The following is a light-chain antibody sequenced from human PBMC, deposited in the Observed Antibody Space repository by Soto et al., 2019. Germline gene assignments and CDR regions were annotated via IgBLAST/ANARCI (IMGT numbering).Light chain of an antibody. J-gene: IGKJ1*01. CDR2: DTS. CDR1: QSVSSSY. V-gene: IGKV3-20*01. CDR3: QQSGSSPWT. Sequence: EIVLTQSPGTLSLSPGERATLSCRASQSVSSSYLAWFQQKPGQAPRLLIYDTSSRATGIPDRFSGSGSGTDFTLTISRLEPEDVAVYYCQQSGSSPWTFGQGTKVEIK.